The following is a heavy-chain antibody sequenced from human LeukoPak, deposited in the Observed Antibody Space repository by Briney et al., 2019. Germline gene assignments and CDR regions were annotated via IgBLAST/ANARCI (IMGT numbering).Heavy chain of an antibody. V-gene: IGHV1-2*02. CDR2: INPNSGGT. CDR3: AREEKPYSSGSQPDY. Sequence: ASVKVSCKASGYTFTGYYMHWVRQAPGQGLEWVRWINPNSGGTNYAQKFQGRVTMTRDTSISTAYMELSRLRSDDTAVYYCAREEKPYSSGSQPDYWGQGTLVTVSS. D-gene: IGHD6-19*01. J-gene: IGHJ4*02. CDR1: GYTFTGYY.